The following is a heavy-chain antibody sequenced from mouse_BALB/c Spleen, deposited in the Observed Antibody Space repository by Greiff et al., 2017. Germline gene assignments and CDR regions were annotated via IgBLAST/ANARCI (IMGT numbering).Heavy chain of an antibody. V-gene: IGHV1-4*01. D-gene: IGHD2-3*01. CDR1: GYTFTSYT. CDR2: INPSSGYT. CDR3: ARGRYDGYYEVDY. J-gene: IGHJ2*01. Sequence: VQLVESGAELARPGASVKMSCKASGYTFTSYTMHWVKQRPGQGLEWIGYINPSSGYTNYNQKFKDKATLTADKSSSTAYMQLSSLTSEDSAVYYCARGRYDGYYEVDYWGQGTTLTVSS.